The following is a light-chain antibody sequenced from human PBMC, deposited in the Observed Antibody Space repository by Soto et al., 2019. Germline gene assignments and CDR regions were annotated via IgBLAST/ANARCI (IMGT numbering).Light chain of an antibody. CDR3: GTWDNSLRAYV. V-gene: IGLV1-51*01. Sequence: HSVLTQPPSVSATPLQEVTISCSGSSSNIGNNYVSWYQQFPRTAPKLLIYDNGKRPSGIPDRFSGSKSGTSATLGITGLQTGDEADYYCGTWDNSLRAYVFGAGTKVTVL. CDR2: DNG. CDR1: SSNIGNNY. J-gene: IGLJ1*01.